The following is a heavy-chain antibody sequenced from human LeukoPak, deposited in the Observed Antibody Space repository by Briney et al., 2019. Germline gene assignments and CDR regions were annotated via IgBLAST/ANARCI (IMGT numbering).Heavy chain of an antibody. CDR3: ARSIGIAVAGTGD. Sequence: PSETLSLTCAVYGGSFSGYYWSWIRQPPGKGLEWIGEINHSGSTNYNPSLKSRVTISVDTSKNQFSLKLSSVTAADTAVYYCARSIGIAVAGTGDWGQGTLVTVSS. V-gene: IGHV4-34*01. J-gene: IGHJ4*02. CDR2: INHSGST. CDR1: GGSFSGYY. D-gene: IGHD6-19*01.